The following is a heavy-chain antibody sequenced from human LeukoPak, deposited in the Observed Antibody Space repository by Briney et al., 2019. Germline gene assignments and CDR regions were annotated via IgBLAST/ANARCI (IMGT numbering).Heavy chain of an antibody. CDR3: ARVRGDYDSSGYYYPSAFDP. D-gene: IGHD3-22*01. CDR2: IYTSGST. J-gene: IGHJ5*02. CDR1: GGSISSYY. Sequence: SETLSLTCTVSGGSISSYYWSWIRQPPGKGLEWIGYIYTSGSTNYNPSLKSRVTMSVDTSKNQFSLKLSSVTAADTAVYYCARVRGDYDSSGYYYPSAFDPWGQGTLVTVSS. V-gene: IGHV4-4*08.